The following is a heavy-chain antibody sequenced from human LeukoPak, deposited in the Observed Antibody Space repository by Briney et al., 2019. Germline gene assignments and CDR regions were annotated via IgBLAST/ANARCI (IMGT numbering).Heavy chain of an antibody. D-gene: IGHD4-17*01. CDR1: GFAVSSNF. J-gene: IGHJ4*02. Sequence: GGSLRLSCAASGFAVSSNFMSWVRQAPGKGLEWVAVIWYDGSNKYYADSVKGRFTISRDNSKNTLYLQMNSLRAEDTAVYYCAREGYGDYQDFDYWGQGTLVTVSS. CDR2: IWYDGSNK. V-gene: IGHV3-33*08. CDR3: AREGYGDYQDFDY.